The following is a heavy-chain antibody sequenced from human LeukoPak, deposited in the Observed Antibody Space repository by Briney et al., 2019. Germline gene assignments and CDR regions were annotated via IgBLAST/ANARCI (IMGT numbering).Heavy chain of an antibody. CDR2: INPNSGGT. J-gene: IGHJ5*02. CDR3: ARARPSYGSGSYYESANSFDP. D-gene: IGHD3-10*01. Sequence: ASVKVSCKASGGTFSSYYMHWVRQAPGQGLEWMGWINPNSGGTNYAQKFQGRVTMTRDTSISTAYMELSRLRSDDTAVYYCARARPSYGSGSYYESANSFDPWGQGTLVTVSS. CDR1: GGTFSSYY. V-gene: IGHV1-2*02.